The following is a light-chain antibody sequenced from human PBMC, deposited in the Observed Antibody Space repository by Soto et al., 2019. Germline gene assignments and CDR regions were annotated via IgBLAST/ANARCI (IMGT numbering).Light chain of an antibody. CDR3: QQYNNWPPLT. Sequence: EIVMTQSPATLSVSPGERATLSCRASHSVSSNLAWYQQKPGQAPRLLIYGASTRATGIPARFSGSGSGTEFTLTITSLQSEDFAVYYCQQYNNWPPLTFGGGTKVAIK. V-gene: IGKV3-15*01. CDR1: HSVSSN. CDR2: GAS. J-gene: IGKJ4*01.